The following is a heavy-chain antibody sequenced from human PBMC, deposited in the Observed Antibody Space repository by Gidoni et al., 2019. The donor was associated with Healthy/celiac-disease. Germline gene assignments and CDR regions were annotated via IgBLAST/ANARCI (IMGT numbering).Heavy chain of an antibody. CDR3: ARDKLGYCTNGVCFSDWYFDL. CDR1: GYTFTGYY. V-gene: IGHV1-2*02. J-gene: IGHJ2*01. CDR2: INPNSGGT. D-gene: IGHD2-8*01. Sequence: QVQLVQSGAEVKKPGASVKVSCKASGYTFTGYYMHWVRQAPGQGLEWMGWINPNSGGTNYAQKFQGRVTMTRDTSISTAYMELSRLRSDDTAVYYCARDKLGYCTNGVCFSDWYFDLWGRGTLVTVSS.